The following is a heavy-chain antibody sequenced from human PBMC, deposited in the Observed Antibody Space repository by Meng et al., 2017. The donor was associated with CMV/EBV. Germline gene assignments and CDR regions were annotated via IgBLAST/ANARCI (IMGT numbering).Heavy chain of an antibody. CDR3: ARGAVVVPAAIVSDWFDP. D-gene: IGHD2-2*02. J-gene: IGHJ5*02. CDR2: MNPNGGGT. V-gene: IGHV1-2*02. CDR1: GYTFTGYY. Sequence: ASVKVSCKASGYTFTGYYIHLARQAPGQGLEWMGWMNPNGGGTNYAQKFQGRVTMTRETSISTAYMELSRLRSDDPAVYYCARGAVVVPAAIVSDWFDPWGQGTLVTVSS.